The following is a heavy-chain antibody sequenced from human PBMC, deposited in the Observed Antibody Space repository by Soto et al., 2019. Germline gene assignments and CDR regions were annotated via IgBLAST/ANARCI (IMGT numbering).Heavy chain of an antibody. D-gene: IGHD6-19*01. CDR2: IVHSGST. Sequence: SETLSLTCAVYGGSFSGYYWSRIRQPPGKGLEWIGEIVHSGSTNYNPSLKSRVTISVDTSKNQFSLKLSSVTAADTAVYYCARWRIAVAGPFDYWGQGTLVTVSS. J-gene: IGHJ4*02. CDR1: GGSFSGYY. CDR3: ARWRIAVAGPFDY. V-gene: IGHV4-34*12.